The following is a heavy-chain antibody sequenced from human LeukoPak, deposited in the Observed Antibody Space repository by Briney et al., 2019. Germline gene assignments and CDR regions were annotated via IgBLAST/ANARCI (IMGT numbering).Heavy chain of an antibody. CDR3: ARGGGLDV. J-gene: IGHJ6*02. D-gene: IGHD1-26*01. CDR1: GFTFSSYW. V-gene: IGHV3-7*03. Sequence: GGSLSLSRAASGFTFSSYWMNWARQAPGEGLEWVASIHHNGNVIYYVDSVKGRFSISRDIAKLSLYLQLSSLRAEDTAVYFCARGGGLDVWGQGSTVTVSS. CDR2: IHHNGNVI.